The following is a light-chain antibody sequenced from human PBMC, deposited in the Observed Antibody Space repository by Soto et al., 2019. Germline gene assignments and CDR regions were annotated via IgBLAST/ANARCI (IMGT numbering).Light chain of an antibody. CDR3: QQYDNLPLT. Sequence: DIQMTQSPSSLSASVGARVTITCQASQDISNYLNWYQQKPGKAPKLLICDASNLETGVPSRFSGSGSGTYFTFTISSLQPEDIATYYCQQYDNLPLTFGGGTKVEIK. CDR1: QDISNY. CDR2: DAS. V-gene: IGKV1-33*01. J-gene: IGKJ4*01.